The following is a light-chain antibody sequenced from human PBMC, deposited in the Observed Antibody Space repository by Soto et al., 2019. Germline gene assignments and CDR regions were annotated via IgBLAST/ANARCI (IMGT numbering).Light chain of an antibody. Sequence: QSALTQPASVSRSPGQSITISCTGTSSHVGSYNLVSWYQQHPGKAPKLMIYEGSKRPSGVSNRFSGSKSGNTASLTISGLQAEDEADYYCCSYAGSSTHAVFGGGTQLTVL. J-gene: IGLJ7*01. CDR1: SSHVGSYNL. CDR3: CSYAGSSTHAV. CDR2: EGS. V-gene: IGLV2-23*01.